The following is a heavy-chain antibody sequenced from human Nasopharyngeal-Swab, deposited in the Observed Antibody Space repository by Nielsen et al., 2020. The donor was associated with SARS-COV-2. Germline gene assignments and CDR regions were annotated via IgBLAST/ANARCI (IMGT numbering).Heavy chain of an antibody. Sequence: GGSLRLSCAASGFTFSSYAMHWVRQAPGKGLEWVSYISSSGSTIYYADSVKGRFTISRDNAKNSLYLQMNSLRAEDTAVYYCASVGDEGSYRYSYFDYWGQGTLVTVSS. CDR1: GFTFSSYA. V-gene: IGHV3-48*03. CDR2: ISSSGSTI. D-gene: IGHD3-16*02. J-gene: IGHJ4*02. CDR3: ASVGDEGSYRYSYFDY.